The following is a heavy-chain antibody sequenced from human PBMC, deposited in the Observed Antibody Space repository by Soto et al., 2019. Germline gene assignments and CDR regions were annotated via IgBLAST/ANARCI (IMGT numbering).Heavy chain of an antibody. D-gene: IGHD1-26*01. V-gene: IGHV1-2*04. CDR2: INPNRGGT. J-gene: IGHJ4*02. CDR3: ARDLSALHPFIVGATWYGFDY. Sequence: ASVKVSCKASGYTFTGYYMHWVRQAPGQGLEWMGWINPNRGGTNYAQKFQGWVTMTRDTSISTAYMEPSRLRPDDTAVYYCARDLSALHPFIVGATWYGFDYWGQGTLVTVSS. CDR1: GYTFTGYY.